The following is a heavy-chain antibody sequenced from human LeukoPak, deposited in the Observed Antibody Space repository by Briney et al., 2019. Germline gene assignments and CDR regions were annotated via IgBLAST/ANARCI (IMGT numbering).Heavy chain of an antibody. CDR3: ASGRGDGYDFDY. D-gene: IGHD5-24*01. V-gene: IGHV4-59*08. CDR2: IYYSGST. Sequence: PSETLSLTCTVSGGSISSYYWSWIRQPPGKGLEWIGNIYYSGSTNYNPSLKSRVTISVDTSKNQFSLKLSSVTAADTAVYYCASGRGDGYDFDYWGQGTLLTVSS. J-gene: IGHJ4*02. CDR1: GGSISSYY.